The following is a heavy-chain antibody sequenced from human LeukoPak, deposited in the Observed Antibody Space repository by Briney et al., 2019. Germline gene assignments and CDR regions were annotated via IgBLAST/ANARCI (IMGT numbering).Heavy chain of an antibody. V-gene: IGHV4-59*01. CDR2: IYYSGST. CDR1: GGSFSGYY. Sequence: PSETLSLTCAVYGGSFSGYYWSWIRQPPGKGLEWIGYIYYSGSTNYNRSLKSRVTISVDTSKNQFSLKLSSVTAADTAVYYCARDVAAVAGTGFDYWGQGTLVTVSS. D-gene: IGHD6-19*01. CDR3: ARDVAAVAGTGFDY. J-gene: IGHJ4*02.